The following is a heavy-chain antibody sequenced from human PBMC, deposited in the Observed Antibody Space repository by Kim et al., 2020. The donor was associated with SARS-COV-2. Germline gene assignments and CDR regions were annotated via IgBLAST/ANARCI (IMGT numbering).Heavy chain of an antibody. V-gene: IGHV4-59*13. J-gene: IGHJ4*02. CDR1: GGSISSYY. D-gene: IGHD4-17*01. Sequence: SETLSLTCTVSGGSISSYYWSWIRQPPGKGLEWIGYIYYSGSTNYNPSLKSRVTISVDTSKNQFSLKLSSVTAADTAVYYCARVSLGCMATVTTGAFDYWGQGTLVTVS. CDR2: IYYSGST. CDR3: ARVSLGCMATVTTGAFDY.